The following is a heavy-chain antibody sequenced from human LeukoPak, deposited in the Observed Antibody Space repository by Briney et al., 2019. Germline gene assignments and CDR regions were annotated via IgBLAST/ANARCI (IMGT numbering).Heavy chain of an antibody. D-gene: IGHD6-19*01. CDR2: IKQDGSEK. V-gene: IGHV3-7*03. J-gene: IGHJ4*02. CDR1: GFTFRRYS. CDR3: AKYNSGWYEDC. Sequence: GGSLRLSCAASGFTFRRYSVNWVRQAPGKGLEWVANIKQDGSEKYYVDSVKGRFTISRDNAKNSLYLQMNSLRAEDTAVYYCAKYNSGWYEDCWGQGTLVTVSS.